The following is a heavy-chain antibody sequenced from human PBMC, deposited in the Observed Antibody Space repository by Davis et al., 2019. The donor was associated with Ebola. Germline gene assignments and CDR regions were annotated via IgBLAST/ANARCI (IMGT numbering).Heavy chain of an antibody. J-gene: IGHJ5*02. D-gene: IGHD3-22*01. Sequence: GESLKISCEASQFSFSYRAMHWVRQAPGKGLEWVARISYDGIDKFYADSVKGRFTISRDNSKNTVYLEMNNLSGEDTAMYYCARDGLEYFDVSGYFPPLDLWGRGTLVTVSS. V-gene: IGHV3-30*03. CDR2: ISYDGIDK. CDR3: ARDGLEYFDVSGYFPPLDL. CDR1: QFSFSYRA.